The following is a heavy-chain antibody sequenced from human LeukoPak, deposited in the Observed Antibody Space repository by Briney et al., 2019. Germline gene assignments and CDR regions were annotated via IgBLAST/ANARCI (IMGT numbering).Heavy chain of an antibody. CDR1: GGSISSYY. Sequence: SETLSLTCTVSGGSISSYYWSWIRQPAGKGLEWIGRIYTSGSTNYNPSLKSRVTISVDTSKNQFSLKLSSVTAADTAVYYCARDLDSSGNFDYWGQGTLVTVSS. D-gene: IGHD3-22*01. CDR2: IYTSGST. V-gene: IGHV4-4*07. J-gene: IGHJ4*02. CDR3: ARDLDSSGNFDY.